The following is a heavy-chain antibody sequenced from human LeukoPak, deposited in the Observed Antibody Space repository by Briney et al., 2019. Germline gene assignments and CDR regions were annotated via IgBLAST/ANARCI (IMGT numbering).Heavy chain of an antibody. J-gene: IGHJ4*02. D-gene: IGHD3-10*01. CDR2: IYSGGST. Sequence: GGSLRLSCAASGFTFSSYSMNWVRQAPGKGLEWVSVIYSGGSTYYADSVKGRFTISRDNSKNTLYLQMNSLRAEDTAVYYCARGFGELPLFDYWGQGTLVTVSS. V-gene: IGHV3-66*01. CDR1: GFTFSSYS. CDR3: ARGFGELPLFDY.